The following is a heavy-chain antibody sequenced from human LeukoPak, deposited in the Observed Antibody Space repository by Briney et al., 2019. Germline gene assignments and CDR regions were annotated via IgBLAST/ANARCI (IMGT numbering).Heavy chain of an antibody. J-gene: IGHJ4*02. V-gene: IGHV2-70*11. CDR2: IAWDDDK. CDR1: GFSLSTSGMC. CDR3: ARIPGIAVAGAPFDY. D-gene: IGHD6-19*01. Sequence: SGPTLVNPTQTLTLTCTFSGFSLSTSGMCVSWIRQPPGKALEWLARIAWDDDKYYSTSLKTRLTISKDTSKNQVVLTMTNMDPVDTATYYCARIPGIAVAGAPFDYWGQGTLVTVSS.